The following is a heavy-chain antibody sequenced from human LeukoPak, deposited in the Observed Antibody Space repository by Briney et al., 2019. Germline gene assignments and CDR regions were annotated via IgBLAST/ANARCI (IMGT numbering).Heavy chain of an antibody. D-gene: IGHD6-6*01. CDR3: ARDQSRYSSSSVYYGMDV. J-gene: IGHJ6*02. CDR2: IYSGGST. Sequence: GSLRLSCAASGFTVSSNYMSWVRQAPGKGLEWVSVIYSGGSTYYADSVKGRFTISRDNPKNTLYLQMNSLRAEDTAVYYCARDQSRYSSSSVYYGMDVWGQGTTVTVSS. CDR1: GFTVSSNY. V-gene: IGHV3-53*01.